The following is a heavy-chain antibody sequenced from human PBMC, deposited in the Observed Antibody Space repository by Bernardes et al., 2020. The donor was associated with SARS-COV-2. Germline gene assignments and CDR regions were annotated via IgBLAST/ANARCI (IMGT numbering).Heavy chain of an antibody. CDR2: ISDRGTTI. Sequence: GGSLRLSCAVSGFSFSDYYMSWIRQAPGKGLEWVSYISDRGTTINYADSVKGRFTISRDNAKNSLYLQMNSLTAEDTAVYFCARDQRRSGTGSNVLESDYRGQGTLVTVSS. J-gene: IGHJ4*02. CDR1: GFSFSDYY. D-gene: IGHD3-16*01. V-gene: IGHV3-11*01. CDR3: ARDQRRSGTGSNVLESDY.